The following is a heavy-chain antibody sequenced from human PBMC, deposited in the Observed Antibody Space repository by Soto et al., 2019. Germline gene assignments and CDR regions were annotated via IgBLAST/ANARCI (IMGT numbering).Heavy chain of an antibody. CDR1: GFTFSDYY. J-gene: IGHJ5*02. Sequence: AGGSLRLSCAASGFTFSDYYMSWIRQAPGKGLEWVSYISSSSSYTNYADSVKGRFTISRDNAKNSLYLQMNSLRAEDTAVYYCARVTFSLTWFTPRNWFDPWGQGTLVTVSS. CDR2: ISSSSSYT. V-gene: IGHV3-11*06. CDR3: ARVTFSLTWFTPRNWFDP. D-gene: IGHD3-10*01.